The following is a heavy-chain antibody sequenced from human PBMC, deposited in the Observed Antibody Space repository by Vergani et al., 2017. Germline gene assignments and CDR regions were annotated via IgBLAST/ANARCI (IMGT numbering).Heavy chain of an antibody. CDR3: ALQLWPTAIDY. Sequence: EVQLVESGGGLIQPGGSLRLSCAASGFTVNSNYMSWVRQAPGKGLEWVSVIYSGGSTYYADSVKGRFTISRDNSKNTLYLQMNSLRAEDTAVYYCALQLWPTAIDYWGQGTLVTVSS. D-gene: IGHD5-18*01. J-gene: IGHJ4*02. V-gene: IGHV3-53*01. CDR2: IYSGGST. CDR1: GFTVNSNY.